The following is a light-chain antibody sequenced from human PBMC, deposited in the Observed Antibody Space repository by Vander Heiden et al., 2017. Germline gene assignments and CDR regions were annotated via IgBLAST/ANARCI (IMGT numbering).Light chain of an antibody. CDR3: SSYTSSSTLEV. V-gene: IGLV2-14*01. J-gene: IGLJ1*01. Sequence: QSALTQPASVSGSPGQSIPISCTGTSSDVGGYNYVSWYQQHPGKAPKLVIFEVSHRPSGVSNRFSGSKSGNTASLTISGLQAEDEADYYCSSYTSSSTLEVFGTGTKVTVL. CDR2: EVS. CDR1: SSDVGGYNY.